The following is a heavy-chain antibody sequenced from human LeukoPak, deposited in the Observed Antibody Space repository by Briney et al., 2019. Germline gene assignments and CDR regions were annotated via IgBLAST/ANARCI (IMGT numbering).Heavy chain of an antibody. D-gene: IGHD4-17*01. V-gene: IGHV3-48*03. CDR2: ISSSGGTR. J-gene: IGHJ4*02. Sequence: GGSLRLSCAASGFAFSSYEMNWVRQAPGKGLEWVSYISSSGGTRYYADSVKGRFTISRDNAKNSLYLQMNSLRAEDTAVYYCAKVGYGDLDYWGQGTLVTVSS. CDR1: GFAFSSYE. CDR3: AKVGYGDLDY.